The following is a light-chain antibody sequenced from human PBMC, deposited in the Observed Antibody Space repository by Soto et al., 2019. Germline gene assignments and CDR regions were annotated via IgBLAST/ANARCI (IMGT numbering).Light chain of an antibody. V-gene: IGLV2-14*01. Sequence: QYALTQPASVSGSPGQSITISCTGTSSDVGGYNYVSWYQQHPGKAPKLMIYDVSNRPSGVSNRFSGSKSGNTTSLTISGLQAEDEADYYCSSYTSSRSVVFGGGTKLTVL. CDR2: DVS. CDR3: SSYTSSRSVV. CDR1: SSDVGGYNY. J-gene: IGLJ2*01.